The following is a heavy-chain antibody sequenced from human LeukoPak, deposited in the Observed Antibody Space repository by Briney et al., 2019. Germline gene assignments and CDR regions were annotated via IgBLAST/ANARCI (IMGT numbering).Heavy chain of an antibody. J-gene: IGHJ4*02. V-gene: IGHV3-21*01. CDR2: ISSSSSYI. CDR3: ARFGELLQLDY. CDR1: GFTFSSYS. Sequence: GGSLRLSCAASGFTFSSYSMNWVRQAPGKGLEWVSSISSSSSYIYYADSVKGRFTISRDNAKNSLYLQMNSLGAEDTAVYYCARFGELLQLDYWGQGTLVTVSS. D-gene: IGHD3-10*01.